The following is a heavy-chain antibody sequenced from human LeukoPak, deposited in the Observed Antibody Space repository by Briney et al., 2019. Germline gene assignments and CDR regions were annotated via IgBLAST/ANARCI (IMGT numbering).Heavy chain of an antibody. V-gene: IGHV4-39*01. CDR2: INHSGST. J-gene: IGHJ5*02. Sequence: SETLSLTCTVSGGSISSGSYYWSWIRQPPGKGLEWIGEINHSGSTNYNPPLKSRVTISVDTSKNQFSLKLSSVTAADTAVYYCARHPAVLLWFGESYNWFDPWGQGTLVTVSS. CDR1: GGSISSGSYY. D-gene: IGHD3-10*01. CDR3: ARHPAVLLWFGESYNWFDP.